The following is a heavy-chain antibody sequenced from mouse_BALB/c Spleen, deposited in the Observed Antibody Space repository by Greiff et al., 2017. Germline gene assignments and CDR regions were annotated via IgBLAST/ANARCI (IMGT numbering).Heavy chain of an antibody. CDR2: ILPGSGST. D-gene: IGHD2-4*01. V-gene: IGHV1-9*01. CDR3: ARKDYDCRFAY. CDR1: GYTFSSYW. Sequence: LVESGAELMKPGASVKISCKATGYTFSSYWIEWVKQRPGHGLEWIGEILPGSGSTNYNEKFKGKATFTADTSSNTAYMQLSSLTSEDSAVYYCARKDYDCRFAYWGQGTLVTVSA. J-gene: IGHJ3*01.